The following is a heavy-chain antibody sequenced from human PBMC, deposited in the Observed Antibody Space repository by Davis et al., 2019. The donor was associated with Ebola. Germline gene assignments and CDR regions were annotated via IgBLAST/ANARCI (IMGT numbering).Heavy chain of an antibody. D-gene: IGHD1-26*01. J-gene: IGHJ4*02. Sequence: GGSLRLSCVASGFSFSNYVMSWVRQVPGKGLEWVSSINDGGVNTYYAGSVKGRFTISRDNSKNTLYLQMNSLRAEDTAVYYCAKGPKSGTNDYWGQGTLVTVSS. V-gene: IGHV3-23*01. CDR2: INDGGVNT. CDR3: AKGPKSGTNDY. CDR1: GFSFSNYV.